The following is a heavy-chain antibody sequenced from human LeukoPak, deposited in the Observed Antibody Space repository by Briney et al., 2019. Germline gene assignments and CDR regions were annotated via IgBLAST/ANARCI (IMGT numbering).Heavy chain of an antibody. CDR1: GFTFSSYG. D-gene: IGHD3-9*01. V-gene: IGHV3-30*18. CDR2: ISYDGSNK. Sequence: PGGSLRLSCAASGFTFSSYGMHWVRQAPGKGLEWVAVISYDGSNKYYADSVKGRFTISRDNSKNTLYLQMNSLRAEDTAVYYCAKEEVRYFDWLPLSYYYYYMDVWGKGTTVTVSS. J-gene: IGHJ6*03. CDR3: AKEEVRYFDWLPLSYYYYYMDV.